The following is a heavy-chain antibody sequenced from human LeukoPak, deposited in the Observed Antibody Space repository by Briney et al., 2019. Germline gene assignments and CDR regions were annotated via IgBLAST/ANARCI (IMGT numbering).Heavy chain of an antibody. V-gene: IGHV3-33*01. CDR3: ARSTYSSSSYYFDY. CDR2: IWYDGINK. D-gene: IGHD6-13*01. CDR1: GFTFSNYG. J-gene: IGHJ4*02. Sequence: PGRSLRLSCAASGFTFSNYGIHWVRQAPGKGLEWVAVIWYDGINKYYVDSVKGRFTISRDNSKNTLYLQMNSLRADDTAVYCCARSTYSSSSYYFDYWGQGSLVTVSS.